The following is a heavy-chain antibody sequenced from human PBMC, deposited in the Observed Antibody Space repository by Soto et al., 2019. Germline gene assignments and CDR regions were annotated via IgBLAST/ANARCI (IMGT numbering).Heavy chain of an antibody. J-gene: IGHJ4*02. CDR3: ARRDYGTIDY. D-gene: IGHD4-17*01. CDR2: IYWDDDK. V-gene: IGHV2-5*02. CDR1: GFSLNTSGLG. Sequence: QITLKESGPTLVNPTQTLTLTCTFSGFSLNTSGLGVGWIRQPPGKALEWLALIYWDDDKHYSPSLKSRLTISKDTAKNQVVLTMTNMDPVDTATYYCARRDYGTIDYWGQGTLVTVSS.